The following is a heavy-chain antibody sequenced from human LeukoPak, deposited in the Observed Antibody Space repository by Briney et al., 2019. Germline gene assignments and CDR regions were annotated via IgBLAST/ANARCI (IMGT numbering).Heavy chain of an antibody. D-gene: IGHD1-26*01. CDR1: GFTFSSYA. V-gene: IGHV3-30-3*01. J-gene: IGHJ4*02. Sequence: GGSLRLSCAASGFTFSSYAMHWVRQAPGKGLEWVAVISYDGSNKYYADSVKGRFTISRDNSKNTLYLLMNSLRAEDTAVYYCARGEGKWELPLDYWGQGTLVTVSS. CDR2: ISYDGSNK. CDR3: ARGEGKWELPLDY.